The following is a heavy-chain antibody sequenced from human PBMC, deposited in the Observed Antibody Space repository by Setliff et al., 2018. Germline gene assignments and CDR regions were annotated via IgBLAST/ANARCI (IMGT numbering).Heavy chain of an antibody. D-gene: IGHD2-2*01. J-gene: IGHJ6*02. CDR2: VTVYNGNT. CDR3: ARDCSSTSCYGYYYYYGMDV. V-gene: IGHV1-18*01. CDR1: GYTFSNYG. Sequence: ASVKVSCKASGYTFSNYGVTWVRQAPGQGLEWMGWVTVYNGNTKYAQNLQGRLTLTTDISTSTAYMELRSLRSDDTAVYYCARDCSSTSCYGYYYYYGMDVWGQGTTVTVSS.